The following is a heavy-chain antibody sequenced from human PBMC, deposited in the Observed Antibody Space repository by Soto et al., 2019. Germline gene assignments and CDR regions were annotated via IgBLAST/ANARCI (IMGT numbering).Heavy chain of an antibody. CDR1: GYTFSNYA. CDR3: ARGEAADPFDY. CDR2: SSAFNGHT. Sequence: QVQLVQSGAEVKTPGASVKVSCKASGYTFSNYAISWVRQAPGQGLEWMGWSSAFNGHTNYAQKFQGRVTMTTDTSTSTAYMELRSRTSDDTAVYYCARGEAADPFDYWGQGTLVTVSS. D-gene: IGHD6-13*01. J-gene: IGHJ4*02. V-gene: IGHV1-18*01.